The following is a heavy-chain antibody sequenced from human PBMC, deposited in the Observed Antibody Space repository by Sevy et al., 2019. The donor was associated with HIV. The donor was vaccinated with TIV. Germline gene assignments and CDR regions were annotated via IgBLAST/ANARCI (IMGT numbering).Heavy chain of an antibody. CDR2: HYYSGTT. V-gene: IGHV4-59*01. Sequence: SETLSLTCTVSGVSISNYYWAWIRQPPGKGLEWIGYHYYSGTTNYNPSLKSRVTISVDTSKNQFSLRLISVTAADTAVYYCARGSPEHYFGMDVWGQGTTVTVSS. D-gene: IGHD3-3*02. CDR3: ARGSPEHYFGMDV. CDR1: GVSISNYY. J-gene: IGHJ6*02.